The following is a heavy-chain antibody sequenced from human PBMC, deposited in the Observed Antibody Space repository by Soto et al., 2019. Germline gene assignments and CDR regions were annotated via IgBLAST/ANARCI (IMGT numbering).Heavy chain of an antibody. J-gene: IGHJ6*02. V-gene: IGHV3-23*01. CDR1: GFTFSSYA. CDR2: ISGSGGST. CDR3: AQDPANSAFCSGSLYYYYGMDV. Sequence: PGGSLRLSCAASGFTFSSYAMSWVRQAPGKGLEWVSAISGSGGSTYYADFVKGRFTISRDNSKNTLYRQMNSLGAEDTAVYCGAQDPANSAFCSGSLYYYYGMDVWGQGTTVTVSS. D-gene: IGHD3-22*01.